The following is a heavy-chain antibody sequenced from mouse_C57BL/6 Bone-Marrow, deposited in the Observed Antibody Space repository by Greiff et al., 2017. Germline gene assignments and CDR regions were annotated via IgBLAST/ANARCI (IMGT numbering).Heavy chain of an antibody. J-gene: IGHJ4*01. CDR3: TRDHHGSSYDYAMDY. Sequence: EVKLMESGEGLVKPGGSLKLCCAASGFTFSSYAMSWVRQTPEKRLEWVAYISSGGDYIYYADTVKGGFTISRDNARNTLDLQMSSLKSEDTAMYYCTRDHHGSSYDYAMDYWRQATSVTVSS. V-gene: IGHV5-9-1*02. CDR1: GFTFSSYA. D-gene: IGHD1-1*01. CDR2: ISSGGDYI.